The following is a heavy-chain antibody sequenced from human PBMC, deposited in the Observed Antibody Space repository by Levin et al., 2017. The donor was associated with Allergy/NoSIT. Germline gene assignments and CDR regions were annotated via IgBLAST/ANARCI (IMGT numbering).Heavy chain of an antibody. Sequence: GGSLRLSCAASGFTFRNFAMSWVRQAPGKGLEWVSGISDSGGSTYNAESAKGRFTISRDNSKSTLYLQMKSLRAEDTAVSYCAKDHSAEPAANYYYGMDVWGQGTTVTVSS. D-gene: IGHD6-25*01. J-gene: IGHJ6*02. CDR3: AKDHSAEPAANYYYGMDV. V-gene: IGHV3-23*01. CDR2: ISDSGGST. CDR1: GFTFRNFA.